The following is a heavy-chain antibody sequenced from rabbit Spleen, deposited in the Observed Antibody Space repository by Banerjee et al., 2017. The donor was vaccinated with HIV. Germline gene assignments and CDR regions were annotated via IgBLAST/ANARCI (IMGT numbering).Heavy chain of an antibody. Sequence: QEQLEESGGDLVKPEGSLTLTCTASGIDFSSYYYMCWVRQAPGKGLEWIGCIYTGDGSTWYASWAKGRFAISKTSSTTVTLQMTSLTAADTATYFCARDLATVIGWNFNLWGPGTLVTVS. CDR3: ARDLATVIGWNFNL. V-gene: IGHV1S45*01. CDR1: GIDFSSYYY. CDR2: IYTGDGST. J-gene: IGHJ4*01. D-gene: IGHD1-1*01.